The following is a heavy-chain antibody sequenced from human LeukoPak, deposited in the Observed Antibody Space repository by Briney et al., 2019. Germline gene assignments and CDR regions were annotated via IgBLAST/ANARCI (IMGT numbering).Heavy chain of an antibody. Sequence: GGSLRLSCAASEFSFSSYGMHWVRQAPGKGLEWVSYISSSSSTIYYADSVKGRFTISRDNAKNSLYLQMNSLRDEDTAVYYCARVASLAYCGGDCYFGDYWGQGTLVTVSS. CDR1: EFSFSSYG. CDR3: ARVASLAYCGGDCYFGDY. CDR2: ISSSSSTI. V-gene: IGHV3-48*02. J-gene: IGHJ4*02. D-gene: IGHD2-21*02.